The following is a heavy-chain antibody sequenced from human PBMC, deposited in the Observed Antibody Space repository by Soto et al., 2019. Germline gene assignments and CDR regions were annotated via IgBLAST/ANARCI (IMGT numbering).Heavy chain of an antibody. CDR2: IKQDGSEK. CDR1: GFTFSSYW. D-gene: IGHD3-3*01. CDR3: ARNTRAGQTYYDFWSGYFYCYYGRDV. J-gene: IGHJ6*02. V-gene: IGHV3-7*01. Sequence: GGSLRLSCAASGFTFSSYWMSWVRQAPGKGLEWVANIKQDGSEKYYVDSVKGRFTISRDNAKNSLYLQMNSLRAEDTAVYYCARNTRAGQTYYDFWSGYFYCYYGRDVWGQGTTVTVSS.